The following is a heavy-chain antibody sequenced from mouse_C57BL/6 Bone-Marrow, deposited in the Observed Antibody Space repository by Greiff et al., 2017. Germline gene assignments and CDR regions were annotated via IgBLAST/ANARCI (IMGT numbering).Heavy chain of an antibody. J-gene: IGHJ2*01. V-gene: IGHV1-7*01. CDR1: GYTFTSYW. CDR2: INPSSGYT. D-gene: IGHD1-1*02. Sequence: VQLQQSGAELAKPGASVKLSCKASGYTFTSYWMHWVKQRHGQGLEWIGYINPSSGYTKYNQKFKDKATLPADKSSSTAYMQLSSLTYEDSAGYYCARDRGYYYTYYFYYWGQGTTLTVSS. CDR3: ARDRGYYYTYYFYY.